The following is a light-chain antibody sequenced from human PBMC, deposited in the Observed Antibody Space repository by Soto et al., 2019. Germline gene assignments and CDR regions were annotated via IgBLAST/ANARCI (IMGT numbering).Light chain of an antibody. CDR1: QSLVYSDGNTY. Sequence: DVVMTQSPLSLPVTLGQPASISCRSSQSLVYSDGNTYLNWFQQRPGQSPRRLIYKVSNRDSGVPDRFSGSASGTDFTLKISRVEAEDVGVYYCMQGTHSTFGQGTKVEIK. CDR3: MQGTHST. CDR2: KVS. V-gene: IGKV2-30*01. J-gene: IGKJ1*01.